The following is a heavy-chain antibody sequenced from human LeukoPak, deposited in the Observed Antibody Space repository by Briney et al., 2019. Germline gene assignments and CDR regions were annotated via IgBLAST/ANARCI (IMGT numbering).Heavy chain of an antibody. V-gene: IGHV1-18*04. J-gene: IGHJ4*02. Sequence: GASVKLSCKASGYIFTGYYMHWMRQAPGQGLEWMGWISAYNHNTNYAQKFQGRVTMTIETSPTTVYMELRSLRSDDTAIYYCARDLMYCETMSRYVGEFDYWGQGTPVTVSS. CDR3: ARDLMYCETMSRYVGEFDY. D-gene: IGHD2-2*01. CDR1: GYIFTGYY. CDR2: ISAYNHNT.